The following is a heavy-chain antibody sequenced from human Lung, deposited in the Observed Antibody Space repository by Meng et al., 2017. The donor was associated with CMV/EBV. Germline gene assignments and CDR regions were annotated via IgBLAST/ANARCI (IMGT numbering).Heavy chain of an antibody. D-gene: IGHD3-10*01. CDR2: INPNSGGT. Sequence: ASVXVSXKASGHSFTDYYIHWVRQAPGQGLEWMGWINPNSGGTNYAENFQGRVTMTRDTSISTASMELNRLRSEDTAVYYCARDRFRKVRGLFSYWGQGTLVTVSS. CDR1: GHSFTDYY. J-gene: IGHJ4*02. V-gene: IGHV1-2*02. CDR3: ARDRFRKVRGLFSY.